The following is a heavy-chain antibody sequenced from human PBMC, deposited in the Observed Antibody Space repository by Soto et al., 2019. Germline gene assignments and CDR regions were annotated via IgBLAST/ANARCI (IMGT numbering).Heavy chain of an antibody. CDR3: ARDMYDSSGTVVDY. CDR1: GFTFSSYA. D-gene: IGHD3-22*01. J-gene: IGHJ4*02. V-gene: IGHV3-30-3*01. CDR2: ISYDGSNK. Sequence: QVQLVESGGGVVQPGRSLRLSCAASGFTFSSYAMHWVRQAPGKGLEWVAVISYDGSNKYYADSVKGRFTISRDNSKNTLYLQMNSLGAEDTAVYYCARDMYDSSGTVVDYWGQGTLVTVSS.